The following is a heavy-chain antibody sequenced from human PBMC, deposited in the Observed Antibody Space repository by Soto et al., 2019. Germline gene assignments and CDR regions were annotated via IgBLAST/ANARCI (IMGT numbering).Heavy chain of an antibody. CDR1: GYTFTNCA. D-gene: IGHD3-22*01. Sequence: ASVKVSCKASGYTFTNCALHWVRQAPGQRLEWMGWINGGNGDTEYSQKFQGRVSISRDTSASTAYMELSSLRSEDTAMYYCARDPVEFESSGYYPPGGWFDPWGQGTLVTVSS. J-gene: IGHJ5*02. CDR3: ARDPVEFESSGYYPPGGWFDP. CDR2: INGGNGDT. V-gene: IGHV1-3*01.